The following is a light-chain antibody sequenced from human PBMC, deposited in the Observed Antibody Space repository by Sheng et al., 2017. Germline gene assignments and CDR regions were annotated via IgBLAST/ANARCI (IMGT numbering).Light chain of an antibody. Sequence: EIVLTQSPGTLSLSPGERATLSCRASQSVSSNYLAWYQQKPGQAPRLLIYGASSRATGIPDRFSGSGSGTDFTLTISRLEPEDFAVYYCQQYYTTPSFGQGTKVEI. CDR1: QSVSSNY. V-gene: IGKV3-20*01. CDR2: GAS. CDR3: QQYYTTPS. J-gene: IGKJ1*01.